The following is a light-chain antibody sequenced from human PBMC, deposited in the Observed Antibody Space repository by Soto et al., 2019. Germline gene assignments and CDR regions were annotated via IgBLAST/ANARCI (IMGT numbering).Light chain of an antibody. CDR2: LGS. V-gene: IGKV2-28*01. CDR1: QSLLHSNGYNY. J-gene: IGKJ1*01. Sequence: DIVMTQSPLSLPVTPGAPASISCRSSQSLLHSNGYNYLDWYLQKPGQSPQLLIYLGSNRASGVPDRFSGSGSGRDFTLKISRVEAEDVGVYYCMQALQTPPTFGQWNQVEIK. CDR3: MQALQTPPT.